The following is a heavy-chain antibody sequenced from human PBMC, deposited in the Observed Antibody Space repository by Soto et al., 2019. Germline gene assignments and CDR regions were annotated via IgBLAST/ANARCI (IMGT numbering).Heavy chain of an antibody. Sequence: ASVKVSCKASGYTFISHGMHLVRQAPGQGLEWMGWVNTDNGNTKYSQKFQGRVTITRDTSASTAYMELSSLTSDDTATYYCARSAVVTVRSSGDYWGQGTLVTVSS. CDR2: VNTDNGNT. V-gene: IGHV1-3*04. D-gene: IGHD2-21*02. CDR3: ARSAVVTVRSSGDY. CDR1: GYTFISHG. J-gene: IGHJ4*02.